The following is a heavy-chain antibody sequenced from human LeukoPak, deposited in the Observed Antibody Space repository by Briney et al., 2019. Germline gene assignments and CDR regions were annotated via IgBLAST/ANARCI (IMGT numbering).Heavy chain of an antibody. CDR3: SRDRYGDGFAHFDY. J-gene: IGHJ4*02. CDR1: GYTVTSYA. CDR2: ITPSGGT. V-gene: IGHV1-2*02. D-gene: IGHD5-24*01. Sequence: ASLNVSCKASGYTVTSYAMHWRRQAPGQGLKWMGWITPSGGTNYPQKFQGRVAITRDTSITTAYMDLSSLTSDDTAVYYCSRDRYGDGFAHFDYWGQGALVTVSS.